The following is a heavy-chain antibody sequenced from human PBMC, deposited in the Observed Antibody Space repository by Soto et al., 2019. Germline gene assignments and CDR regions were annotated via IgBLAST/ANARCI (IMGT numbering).Heavy chain of an antibody. CDR3: GRAGGKSYRADY. CDR2: INHSGIT. J-gene: IGHJ4*02. CDR1: DESFSDYY. D-gene: IGHD2-15*01. V-gene: IGHV4-34*01. Sequence: HVDLQQWGAGLLKPSETLSLTCAVYDESFSDYYWGWIRQPPGKGLEWIGEINHSGITNYSPSLMSRVSISVDTSTNQVSLRLRSVTAADTAVYYCGRAGGKSYRADYGGQGTLVAVSS.